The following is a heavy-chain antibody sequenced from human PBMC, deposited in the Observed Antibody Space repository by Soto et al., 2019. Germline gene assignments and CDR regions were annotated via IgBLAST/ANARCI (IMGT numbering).Heavy chain of an antibody. Sequence: SVKVSCKASGGTFSNLAISWVRQAPGQGLEWMGGIIPFFGTANYAEKFQGRATITADESTSTAYMDLSSLRSDDTAVYYCARGPPSLNTIVVAPFDLWGQGTPVTVSS. J-gene: IGHJ4*02. D-gene: IGHD3-22*01. CDR3: ARGPPSLNTIVVAPFDL. CDR2: IIPFFGTA. V-gene: IGHV1-69*13. CDR1: GGTFSNLA.